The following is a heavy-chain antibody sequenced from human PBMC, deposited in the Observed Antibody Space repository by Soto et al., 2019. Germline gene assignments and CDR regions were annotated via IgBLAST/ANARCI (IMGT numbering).Heavy chain of an antibody. CDR3: ARTDRYDSPSTGWANRFDL. Sequence: EVQVLESGGGLVQPGGSLRLFCAASGFTFSNYAVTWVRQAAGEGLEWVSTLTRDGPAYFGDAVKGRFTISRDNSKNMVCLQMDSLRVDDTGVYYCARTDRYDSPSTGWANRFDLWGQGTLVIVSS. D-gene: IGHD2-8*02. V-gene: IGHV3-23*01. CDR1: GFTFSNYA. CDR2: LTRDGPA. J-gene: IGHJ4*02.